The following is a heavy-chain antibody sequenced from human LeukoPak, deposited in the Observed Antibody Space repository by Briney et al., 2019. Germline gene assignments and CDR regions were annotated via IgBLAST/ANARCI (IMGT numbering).Heavy chain of an antibody. CDR1: GFTVSSNC. Sequence: PGGSLRLSCAASGFTVSSNCMNWVRQAPGKGLEWVSIIYSDGDTYYADSVKGRFTISRDNAKNSLYLQMNSLRAEDTAVYYCAELGITMIGGVWGKGTTVTISS. J-gene: IGHJ6*04. CDR2: IYSDGDT. CDR3: AELGITMIGGV. V-gene: IGHV3-66*01. D-gene: IGHD3-10*02.